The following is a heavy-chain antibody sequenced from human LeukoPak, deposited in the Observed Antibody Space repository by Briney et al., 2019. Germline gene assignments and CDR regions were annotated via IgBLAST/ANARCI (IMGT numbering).Heavy chain of an antibody. CDR3: ARASGGIYDP. D-gene: IGHD2-15*01. J-gene: IGHJ5*02. Sequence: GGSLRLSCAASGFTFSDYYMSWIRQAPGKGLEWVSYISSSSSYTNYADSVKGRFTISRDNAKNSLSLQMNSLRAEDTAVYYCARASGGIYDPWGQGTLVTVSS. V-gene: IGHV3-11*06. CDR2: ISSSSSYT. CDR1: GFTFSDYY.